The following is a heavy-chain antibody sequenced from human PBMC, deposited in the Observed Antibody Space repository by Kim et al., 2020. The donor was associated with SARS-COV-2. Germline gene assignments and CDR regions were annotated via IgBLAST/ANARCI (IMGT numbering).Heavy chain of an antibody. D-gene: IGHD5-12*01. V-gene: IGHV3-53*01. CDR3: VRDKGSGYTGMGV. J-gene: IGHJ6*02. Sequence: DTVKGRFTISSDISKNTVYLQMNSLRAEDTAVYYCVRDKGSGYTGMGVWGQGTTVTVSS.